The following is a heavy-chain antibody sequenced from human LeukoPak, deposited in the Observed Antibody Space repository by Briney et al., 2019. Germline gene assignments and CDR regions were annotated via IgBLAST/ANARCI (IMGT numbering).Heavy chain of an antibody. CDR3: ARGEVSGVRGYYDPFDY. J-gene: IGHJ4*02. CDR1: GYTFTSYD. V-gene: IGHV1-8*01. CDR2: MNPNSGNT. D-gene: IGHD3-10*01. Sequence: ASVKVSYKASGYTFTSYDINWVRQATGQGLEWMGWMNPNSGNTGHAQKFQGRVTMTRNTSISTAYMELSSLRSEDTAVYYCARGEVSGVRGYYDPFDYWGQGTLVTVSS.